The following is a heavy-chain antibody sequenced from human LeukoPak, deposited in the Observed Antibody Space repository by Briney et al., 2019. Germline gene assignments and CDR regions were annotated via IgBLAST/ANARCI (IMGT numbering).Heavy chain of an antibody. Sequence: GRSLRLSCAASGFTFDDYAMHWVRQAPGKGLEWVSGISWNSGTIGYADSVKGRFTISRDNAKNSLYLQMNSLRAEDTAVYYCARDLSSLLWFGEPTPGSLDYWGQGTLVTVSS. CDR2: ISWNSGTI. CDR1: GFTFDDYA. J-gene: IGHJ4*02. CDR3: ARDLSSLLWFGEPTPGSLDY. D-gene: IGHD3-10*01. V-gene: IGHV3-9*01.